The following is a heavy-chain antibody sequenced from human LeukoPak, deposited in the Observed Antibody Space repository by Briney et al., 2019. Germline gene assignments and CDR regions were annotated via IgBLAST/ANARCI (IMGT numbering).Heavy chain of an antibody. CDR2: IKQDGTEK. J-gene: IGHJ6*04. CDR1: GLTFTTYW. D-gene: IGHD3-10*02. V-gene: IGHV3-7*01. Sequence: GESLRLSCAASGLTFTTYWMSWVRQAPGKGLEWVANIKQDGTEKYYVDSVKGRFTISRDNAKNSLYLQMNSLRAEDTAVYYCAELGITMIGGVWGKGTTVTISS. CDR3: AELGITMIGGV.